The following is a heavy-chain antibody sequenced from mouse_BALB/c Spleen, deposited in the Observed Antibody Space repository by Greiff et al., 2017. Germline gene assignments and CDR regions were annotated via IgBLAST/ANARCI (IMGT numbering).Heavy chain of an antibody. Sequence: QVQLKESGPGLVQPSQSLSITCTVSGFSLTSYGVHWVRQSPGKGLEWLGVIWSGGSTDYNAAFITRLSICKDNSKSQVFFKMNSLQANDTAIYYCARTYGGDYAMDYWGQGTSVTVSS. J-gene: IGHJ4*01. CDR3: ARTYGGDYAMDY. CDR2: IWSGGST. D-gene: IGHD1-2*01. V-gene: IGHV2-2*02. CDR1: GFSLTSYG.